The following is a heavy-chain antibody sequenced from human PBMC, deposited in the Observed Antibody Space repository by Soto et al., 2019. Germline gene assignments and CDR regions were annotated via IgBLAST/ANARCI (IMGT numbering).Heavy chain of an antibody. J-gene: IGHJ6*03. CDR3: ARDRGVAPPVAGNTHYYFYMDV. D-gene: IGHD6-19*01. CDR1: GYSFTNYG. CDR2: ISAYNGNT. Sequence: QDQLVQSGVEVKKPGASVKVSCKASGYSFTNYGITWVPQAAGQGIEWMGWISAYNGNTNYAQKFQGRVTMTTDASTRTAYLELRGVGSEDTAVYYCARDRGVAPPVAGNTHYYFYMDVWGKGTTVTVSS. V-gene: IGHV1-18*01.